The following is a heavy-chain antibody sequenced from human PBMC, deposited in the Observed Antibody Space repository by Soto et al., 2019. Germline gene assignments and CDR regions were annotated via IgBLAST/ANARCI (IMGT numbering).Heavy chain of an antibody. CDR3: AAYRSSFDYYFGMDV. Sequence: QVQLVESGGGVVQPGRSLRLSCAASGFTFSSYGMHWVRQAPGKGLEWVAVIWYDGSNKYYADSVKGRFTISRDNSKNPLYLQMNNLEAEDPAVNYRAAYRSSFDYYFGMDVWGQGTTVTVAS. CDR2: IWYDGSNK. CDR1: GFTFSSYG. J-gene: IGHJ6*02. D-gene: IGHD6-6*01. V-gene: IGHV3-33*01.